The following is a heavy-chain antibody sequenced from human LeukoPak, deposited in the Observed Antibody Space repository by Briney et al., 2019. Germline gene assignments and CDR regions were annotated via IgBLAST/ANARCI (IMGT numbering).Heavy chain of an antibody. D-gene: IGHD3-10*01. V-gene: IGHV3-7*01. CDR1: GFIFGNNG. J-gene: IGHJ4*02. Sequence: GGSLRLSCVASGFIFGNNGMSWLRQAPEKGLERVAQIERDGSEEHYVDSVKGRFTISRDNAKNSVFLQMDSLRVEDTAVYYCARDLVGSSDHWGQGTLVTVSS. CDR2: IERDGSEE. CDR3: ARDLVGSSDH.